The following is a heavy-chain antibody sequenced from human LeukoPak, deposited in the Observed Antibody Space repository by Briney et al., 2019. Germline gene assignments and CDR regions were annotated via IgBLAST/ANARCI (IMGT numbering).Heavy chain of an antibody. J-gene: IGHJ4*02. D-gene: IGHD3-3*01. V-gene: IGHV1-8*01. CDR1: GYTFDNYD. Sequence: GASVKVSCKTSGYTFDNYDINWVRQATGQGPEWMGWMNPDSGNTGYAQKFQGRVTMTRSTSMSTAYMELRGLRSEDTAIYYCARGAPVAIFCPGYDEFFEYWGQGTVIIASS. CDR2: MNPDSGNT. CDR3: ARGAPVAIFCPGYDEFFEY.